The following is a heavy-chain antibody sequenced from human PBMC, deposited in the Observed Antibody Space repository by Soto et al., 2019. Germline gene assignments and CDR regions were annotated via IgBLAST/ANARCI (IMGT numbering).Heavy chain of an antibody. CDR2: VYYTGRT. V-gene: IGHV4-61*01. D-gene: IGHD3-9*01. CDR3: ARGYYDILTGYTTKFDY. Sequence: TLSLTCTVSGCSFKSGSYYWSWVRQPPGKGLEWIGYVYYTGRTSYSPSLKSRVTISADTSKNQFSLILTSVTAADTAVYYCARGYYDILTGYTTKFDYWGQGTLVTVSS. CDR1: GCSFKSGSYY. J-gene: IGHJ4*02.